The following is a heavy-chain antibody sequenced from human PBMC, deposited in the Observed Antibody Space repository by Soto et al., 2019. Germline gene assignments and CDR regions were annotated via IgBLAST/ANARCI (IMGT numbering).Heavy chain of an antibody. D-gene: IGHD2-21*01. CDR1: GYTFTDYA. V-gene: IGHV1-3*04. Sequence: ASVKVSCKASGYTFTDYAMHWVRQAPGQRLEWMGWISTGNGNTKYLQKFQGRVTITRDTSATTAYMELSSLRSEDTAVYYCAKGSQMWTPDYWGQGTLVTVSS. CDR2: ISTGNGNT. J-gene: IGHJ4*02. CDR3: AKGSQMWTPDY.